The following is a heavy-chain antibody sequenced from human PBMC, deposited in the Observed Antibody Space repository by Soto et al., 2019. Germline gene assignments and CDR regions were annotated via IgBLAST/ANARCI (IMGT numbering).Heavy chain of an antibody. CDR2: IIPIFGTA. CDR1: GGTFSSYA. Sequence: SVKVSCKASGGTFSSYAISWVRQAPGQGLEWMGGIIPIFGTANYAQKFQGRVTITADESTSTAYMELSSLRSEDTAVYYCARALGDILTGYYQESYYYGMDVWG. CDR3: ARALGDILTGYYQESYYYGMDV. J-gene: IGHJ6*02. V-gene: IGHV1-69*13. D-gene: IGHD3-9*01.